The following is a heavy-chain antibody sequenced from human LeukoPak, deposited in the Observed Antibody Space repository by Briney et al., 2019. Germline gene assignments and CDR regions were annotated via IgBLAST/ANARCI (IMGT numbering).Heavy chain of an antibody. Sequence: VASVKVSCKASGGTFSSYAISWVRQAPGQGLEWMGWINPNSGGTNYAQKFQGRVTMTRDTSISTAYMELSRLRSDDTAVYYCARDLARFVAATSIRGDYWGQGTLVTVSS. CDR3: ARDLARFVAATSIRGDY. D-gene: IGHD2-15*01. CDR2: INPNSGGT. J-gene: IGHJ4*02. CDR1: GGTFSSYA. V-gene: IGHV1-2*02.